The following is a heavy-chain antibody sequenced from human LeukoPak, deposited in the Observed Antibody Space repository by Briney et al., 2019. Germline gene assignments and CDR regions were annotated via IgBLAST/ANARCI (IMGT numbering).Heavy chain of an antibody. Sequence: GGSLRLSCAVSGFTFNRCWMNWVRQAPGKGLEWVAHINPDGRDTYYVDSVKGRFTISRDNAQNSMYLQMNSLRVEDTAVYYCTSWGDTTAEYFQRWGQGTLVTVSS. CDR3: TSWGDTTAEYFQR. D-gene: IGHD2-21*02. J-gene: IGHJ1*01. CDR1: GFTFNRCW. CDR2: INPDGRDT. V-gene: IGHV3-7*01.